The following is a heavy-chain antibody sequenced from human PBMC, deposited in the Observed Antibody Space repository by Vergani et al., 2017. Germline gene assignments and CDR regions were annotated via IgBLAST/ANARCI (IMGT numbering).Heavy chain of an antibody. Sequence: QVQLVESGGGVVQPGRSLRLSCAASGFTFSSYGMHWVRQATGKGLEWVAVIWYDGSNKYYADSVKGRFTISRDNSKNTLYLQMNSLRAEDTAVYYCARQNDLYAFDIWGQGTMVTVSS. CDR2: IWYDGSNK. CDR3: ARQNDLYAFDI. CDR1: GFTFSSYG. D-gene: IGHD2-21*02. J-gene: IGHJ3*02. V-gene: IGHV3-33*01.